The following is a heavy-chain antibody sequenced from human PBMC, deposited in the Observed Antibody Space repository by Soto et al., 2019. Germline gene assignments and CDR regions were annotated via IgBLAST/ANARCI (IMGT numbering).Heavy chain of an antibody. CDR1: GGTFSTYS. CDR3: ASSSGNNYGVGTNYYFDY. CDR2: IIPIFGTA. D-gene: IGHD1-26*01. J-gene: IGHJ4*02. Sequence: QVQLVQSGAEVKKPGSSVKVSCMTSGGTFSTYSIVWVRQAPGEGLEWMGGIIPIFGTANYAQKFQDRVTITADKSTNTAFMELSSLKSEDTAMYYCASSSGNNYGVGTNYYFDYWGQGTLVTVSS. V-gene: IGHV1-69*06.